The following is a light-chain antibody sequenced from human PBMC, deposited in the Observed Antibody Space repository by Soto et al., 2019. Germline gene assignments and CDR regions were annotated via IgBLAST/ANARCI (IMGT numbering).Light chain of an antibody. Sequence: ETVMTQSPATLSVSPGERVTLSCRASQSVRSNFAWYQQKPGQAPRLLIYDASTRATGIPARFSGSGSGTEFTLPISSLQSEDFAVYYCQQYNNWPPITFGQGTRLEIK. V-gene: IGKV3-15*01. CDR2: DAS. CDR3: QQYNNWPPIT. CDR1: QSVRSN. J-gene: IGKJ5*01.